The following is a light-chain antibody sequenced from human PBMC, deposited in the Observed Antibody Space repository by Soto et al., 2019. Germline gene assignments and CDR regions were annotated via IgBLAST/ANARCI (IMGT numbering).Light chain of an antibody. V-gene: IGLV1-40*01. CDR3: QSYDISLSWRV. CDR2: GNN. Sequence: QSVLTQPPSVSGAPGQRVTISCTGSSSNIGAGYDVHWYQQLPGTAPKLLIYGNNNRPSGVPDRFSGSKSGTSASLAITGLQAEDEADYYCQSYDISLSWRVFGGGTKLIVL. CDR1: SSNIGAGYD. J-gene: IGLJ3*02.